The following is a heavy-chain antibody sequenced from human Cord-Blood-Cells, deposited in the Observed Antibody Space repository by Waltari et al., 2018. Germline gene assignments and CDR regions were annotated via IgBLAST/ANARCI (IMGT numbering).Heavy chain of an antibody. CDR2: SSHSGST. J-gene: IGHJ4*02. CDR3: ARGSYDYVWGSYRYTRRYFDY. D-gene: IGHD3-16*02. V-gene: IGHV4-34*01. Sequence: QVQLQQWGAGLLKPSETLSLTCAVYGGSFSGYYWSWIRQPPGKGLEWIGESSHSGSTNSTPPLKSRVTISVDTSKDQFSLKLSSVTAADTAVYYCARGSYDYVWGSYRYTRRYFDYWGQGTLVTVSS. CDR1: GGSFSGYY.